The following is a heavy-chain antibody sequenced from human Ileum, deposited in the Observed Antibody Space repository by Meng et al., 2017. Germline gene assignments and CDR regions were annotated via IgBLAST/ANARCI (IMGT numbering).Heavy chain of an antibody. Sequence: LVECGGGLVRPGGSLRLSCAASGFTFSSYAMSWVRQAPGKGLEWVSSTSSGETRYYADSVKGRFTISRDNAKNTVYLQMNSLRAEDTALYYCTNDRLNHWGQGALVTVSS. CDR1: GFTFSSYA. CDR2: TSSGETR. CDR3: TNDRLNH. D-gene: IGHD3-16*01. J-gene: IGHJ1*01. V-gene: IGHV3-23*04.